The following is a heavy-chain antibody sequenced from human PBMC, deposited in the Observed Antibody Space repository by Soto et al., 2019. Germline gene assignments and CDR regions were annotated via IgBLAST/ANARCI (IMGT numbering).Heavy chain of an antibody. Sequence: PGGSLRLSCAASGFTFTNYAMTWARQAPGKGLEWVSSLLRSGSTTYYADSVKGRFTISSDISANSLYLQMDSLRAEDTAVYYCAKDAVSGDGIWLMDSWGHGTVVTVSS. V-gene: IGHV3-23*01. D-gene: IGHD4-17*01. CDR2: LLRSGSTT. CDR3: AKDAVSGDGIWLMDS. CDR1: GFTFTNYA. J-gene: IGHJ5*01.